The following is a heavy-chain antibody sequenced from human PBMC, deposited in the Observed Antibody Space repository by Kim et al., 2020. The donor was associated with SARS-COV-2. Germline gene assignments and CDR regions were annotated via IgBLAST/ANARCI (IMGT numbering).Heavy chain of an antibody. CDR2: ITSSSRGT. J-gene: IGHJ4*02. CDR3: AKETPLIQEFVCVDY. Sequence: GGSLRLSCAASGFTFRNYAISWVRQAPGKGLEWVAAITSSSRGTSYADSVKGRFTISRDNSKNTLYLQMNSLRAEDTAVYYCAKETPLIQEFVCVDYWGQGTLVTVSS. CDR1: GFTFRNYA. D-gene: IGHD2-15*01. V-gene: IGHV3-23*01.